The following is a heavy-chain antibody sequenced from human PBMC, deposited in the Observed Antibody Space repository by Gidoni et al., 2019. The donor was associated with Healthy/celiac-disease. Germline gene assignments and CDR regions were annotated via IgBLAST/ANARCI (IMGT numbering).Heavy chain of an antibody. CDR2: INPSGGST. J-gene: IGHJ6*02. Sequence: QVQLVQSGAEVQKPGASVQVSCNASGYTLTSYHMHWVRQAPGQGLEWMGIINPSGGSTSYAQKFQGRVTMTRDTSTSTVYMELSSLRSEDTAVYYCARDGPLGFGDGMDVWGQGTTVTVSS. CDR1: GYTLTSYH. D-gene: IGHD3-10*01. V-gene: IGHV1-46*01. CDR3: ARDGPLGFGDGMDV.